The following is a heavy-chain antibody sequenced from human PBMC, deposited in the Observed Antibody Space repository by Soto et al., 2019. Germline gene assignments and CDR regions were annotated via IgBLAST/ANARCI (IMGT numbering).Heavy chain of an antibody. Sequence: PSETLSLTCTVSGGSISSSTYYWGWMRQPPGKGLEWIASFFIGGNTYYNPSLKSRVTISVDTSKNQFSLKLSSVTAADTAVYWCARRHGLDIDAYYWGQAILVTVSS. CDR2: FFIGGNT. D-gene: IGHD3-10*01. CDR1: GGSISSSTYY. CDR3: ARRHGLDIDAYY. V-gene: IGHV4-39*01. J-gene: IGHJ4*02.